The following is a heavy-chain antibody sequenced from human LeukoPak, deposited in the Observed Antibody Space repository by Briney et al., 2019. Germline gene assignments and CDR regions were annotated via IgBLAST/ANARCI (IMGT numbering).Heavy chain of an antibody. CDR1: GYSISSGYY. CDR2: IYHSGNT. Sequence: SETLSLTCAVSGYSISSGYYWGWIRQPPGKGLEWIGSIYHSGNTYYNPSLKSRVTISVDTSKNQFFLKVTSVTAADAAVYYCARIFSGYYYALDYWGQGTLVTVSS. J-gene: IGHJ4*02. V-gene: IGHV4-38-2*01. D-gene: IGHD3-22*01. CDR3: ARIFSGYYYALDY.